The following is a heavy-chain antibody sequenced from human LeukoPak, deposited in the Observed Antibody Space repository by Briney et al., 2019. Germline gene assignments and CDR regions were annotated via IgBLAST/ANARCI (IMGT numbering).Heavy chain of an antibody. J-gene: IGHJ4*02. CDR3: ARDPRPRGGWFYFDY. Sequence: PSETLSLTCGVSGDSISRGNYWNWVRQLPGKGLEWIGDIYQSGITNYNPSLKSRVTMSLDKSKNEFSLSLHSVTAADTAVYFSARDPRPRGGWFYFDYWGQGILVTVSS. CDR2: IYQSGIT. D-gene: IGHD6-19*01. V-gene: IGHV4-4*02. CDR1: GDSISRGNY.